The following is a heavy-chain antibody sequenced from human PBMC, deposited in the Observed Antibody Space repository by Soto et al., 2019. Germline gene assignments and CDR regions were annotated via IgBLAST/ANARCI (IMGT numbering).Heavy chain of an antibody. CDR3: TRRGYWRFDY. D-gene: IGHD1-26*01. V-gene: IGHV4-4*02. CDR1: SGSITTNHA. CDR2: IYHSGST. Sequence: SETLSLICDVSSGSITTNHAWSWVRQPPGKGLEWIGEIYHSGSTTYTPSLKSRVTLSVDKAKTQFSLTLTSVTNADTAVYYSTRRGYWRFDYWGQGIPVTVSS. J-gene: IGHJ4*02.